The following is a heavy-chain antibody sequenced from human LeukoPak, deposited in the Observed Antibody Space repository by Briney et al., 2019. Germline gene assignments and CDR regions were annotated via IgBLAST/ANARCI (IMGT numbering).Heavy chain of an antibody. Sequence: GGSLRLSCAASGFTFSSYWMHWVRQAPGKGLVWVSRINTDGSSTTYADSVKGRFTISRDNAKNTLYLQMNSLRAEDTAVHYCATEDYFRLDYWGQGTLVTVSS. D-gene: IGHD2/OR15-2a*01. CDR1: GFTFSSYW. J-gene: IGHJ4*02. V-gene: IGHV3-74*01. CDR2: INTDGSST. CDR3: ATEDYFRLDY.